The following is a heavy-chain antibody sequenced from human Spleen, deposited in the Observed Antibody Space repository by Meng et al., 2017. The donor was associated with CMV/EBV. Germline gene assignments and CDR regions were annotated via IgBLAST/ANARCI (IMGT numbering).Heavy chain of an antibody. J-gene: IGHJ6*02. V-gene: IGHV3-7*01. Sequence: GGSLRLSCAASGFTFSSYSMNWVRQAPGKGLEWVANIKQDGSEKYYVDSVKGRFTISRDNAKNSLYLQMNSLRAEDTAVYYCARVRGYSYGPYYYYYYGMDVWGQGTTVTVSS. CDR2: IKQDGSEK. CDR1: GFTFSSYS. D-gene: IGHD5-18*01. CDR3: ARVRGYSYGPYYYYYYGMDV.